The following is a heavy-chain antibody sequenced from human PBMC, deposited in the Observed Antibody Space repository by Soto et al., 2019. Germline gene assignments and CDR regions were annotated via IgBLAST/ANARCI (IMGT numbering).Heavy chain of an antibody. CDR2: IWYDGSNK. V-gene: IGHV3-33*01. J-gene: IGHJ4*02. D-gene: IGHD6-13*01. CDR3: ARLVGNSWLDY. Sequence: PGGSLRLSCAASGFTFSSYGMHWVRQAPGKGLEWVAVIWYDGSNKYYAVSVQSRMTINPDTSKNQFSLQLNSVTPEDTAVYYCARLVGNSWLDYWGQGTPVTVSS. CDR1: GFTFSSYG.